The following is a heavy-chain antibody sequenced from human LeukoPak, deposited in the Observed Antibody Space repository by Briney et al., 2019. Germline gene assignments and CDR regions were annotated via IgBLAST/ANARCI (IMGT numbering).Heavy chain of an antibody. D-gene: IGHD6-13*01. CDR2: IYYSGST. CDR1: GGSISSGGYY. Sequence: SETLSLTCTVSGGSISSGGYYWSWNPQHPGKGLEWIGYIYYSGSTYYNPSLKRRVTIAVDTSKNQFSLKLSAVTAADAAVYYCARDSAAAGTPFDYWGQGTLVTVSS. V-gene: IGHV4-31*03. CDR3: ARDSAAAGTPFDY. J-gene: IGHJ4*02.